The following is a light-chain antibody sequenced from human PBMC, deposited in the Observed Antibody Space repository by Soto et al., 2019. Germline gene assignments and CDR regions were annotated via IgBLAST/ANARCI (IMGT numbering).Light chain of an antibody. J-gene: IGLJ1*01. CDR3: RSWGDSLNSFFV. CDR2: SNS. CDR1: SSNIGSNT. Sequence: QSVLTQPPSASGTPGQRVTISCSGSSSNIGSNTVNWYQHLPGAAPRLLIYSNSQRPSGVPDRFSGSKSGTSASLAISGLRSDDEADYYCRSWGDSLNSFFVFGTGTKVTVL. V-gene: IGLV1-44*01.